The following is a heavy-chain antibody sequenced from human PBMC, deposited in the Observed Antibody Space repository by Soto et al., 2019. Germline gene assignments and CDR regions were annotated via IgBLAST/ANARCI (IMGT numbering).Heavy chain of an antibody. V-gene: IGHV3-30*03. J-gene: IGHJ4*02. CDR3: ATMERLFDY. D-gene: IGHD3-3*01. Sequence: PGGSLSLSCAASRFTFSSYSMNWVRQAPGTGLEWVAVISYDGSDKYYADSVKGRFTISRDNSKNRLYLQMNSLRAEDTAVYYCATMERLFDYWGQGTLVTVSS. CDR1: RFTFSSYS. CDR2: ISYDGSDK.